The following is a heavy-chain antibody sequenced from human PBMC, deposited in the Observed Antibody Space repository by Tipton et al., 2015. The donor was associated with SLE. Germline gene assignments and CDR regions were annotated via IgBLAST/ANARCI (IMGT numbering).Heavy chain of an antibody. Sequence: QSGPEVKKPGASVKVSCKASGYTFTRFDINWVRQATGQGLEWMGWMNPNSGNTAYAQKFQGRVTMTRDTSISTAYMELSSLRSEDTAVCYCARAPPHLGFDYWGQGTLVTISS. J-gene: IGHJ4*02. CDR3: ARAPPHLGFDY. CDR2: MNPNSGNT. CDR1: GYTFTRFD. V-gene: IGHV1-8*01.